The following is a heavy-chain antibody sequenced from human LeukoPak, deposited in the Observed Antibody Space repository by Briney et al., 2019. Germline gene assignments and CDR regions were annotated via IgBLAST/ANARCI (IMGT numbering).Heavy chain of an antibody. D-gene: IGHD6-6*01. Sequence: PGGSLRLSCAASGFTFSSYWTSWVRQAPGKGLEWVANIKQDGSEKYYVDSVKGRFTISRDNAKNSLYLQMNSLRAEDTAVYYCAREEYTNGMDVWGQGTTVTVSS. V-gene: IGHV3-7*04. CDR1: GFTFSSYW. CDR2: IKQDGSEK. J-gene: IGHJ6*02. CDR3: AREEYTNGMDV.